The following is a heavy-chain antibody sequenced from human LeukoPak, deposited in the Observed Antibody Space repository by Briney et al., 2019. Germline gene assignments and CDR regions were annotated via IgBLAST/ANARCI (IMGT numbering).Heavy chain of an antibody. J-gene: IGHJ4*02. Sequence: ASVKVSCKASGYTFTSYDINWVRQATGQGLEWMGWMNPNSGNTGYAQKFQGRVTMTRNTSISTAYMELSSLRSEDTAVYYCARSLQYYYDSSGYYYEFGDYWGQGTLVTVSS. V-gene: IGHV1-8*01. CDR1: GYTFTSYD. D-gene: IGHD3-22*01. CDR2: MNPNSGNT. CDR3: ARSLQYYYDSSGYYYEFGDY.